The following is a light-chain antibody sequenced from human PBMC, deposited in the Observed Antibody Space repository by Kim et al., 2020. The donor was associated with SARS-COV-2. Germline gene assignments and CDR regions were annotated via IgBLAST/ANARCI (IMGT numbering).Light chain of an antibody. CDR3: QQYDRSPWT. CDR1: QSVDRGY. J-gene: IGKJ1*01. Sequence: LSPGERATLSGRASQSVDRGYLAWYQQKPCQAPRRLIYGASNRATGIPDRFSGSGSGTDFTLTISRLEPEDFAVYYCQQYDRSPWTFGRGTKVDI. CDR2: GAS. V-gene: IGKV3-20*01.